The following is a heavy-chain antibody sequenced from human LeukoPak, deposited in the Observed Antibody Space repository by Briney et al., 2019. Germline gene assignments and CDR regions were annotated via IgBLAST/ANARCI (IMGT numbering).Heavy chain of an antibody. V-gene: IGHV1-8*01. CDR2: MNPNSGNT. J-gene: IGHJ4*02. D-gene: IGHD3-3*01. CDR3: ARGQKRTYYDFWSGYYTGVLDY. Sequence: ASVKVSCKASGYTFTSYDINWVRQATGQGLEWMGWMNPNSGNTGYAQKFQGRVTMTRNTSISTAYMELSSLRSEDTAVYYCARGQKRTYYDFWSGYYTGVLDYWGQGTLVTVSS. CDR1: GYTFTSYD.